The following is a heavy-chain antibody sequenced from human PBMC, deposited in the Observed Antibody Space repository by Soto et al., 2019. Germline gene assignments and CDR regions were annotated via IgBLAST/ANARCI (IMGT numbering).Heavy chain of an antibody. CDR1: GFTFSDYA. J-gene: IGHJ3*02. Sequence: GGSLRLSCAASGFTFSDYAMSWVRQAPGKGLEWASGLGGSNSDTHYAASVEGRFTVSRDNSRSTPFMQTNRLRVEDTAVYYCAKDKVDHNSVWDPFDIWGQGTMVTVSS. D-gene: IGHD2-15*01. V-gene: IGHV3-23*01. CDR3: AKDKVDHNSVWDPFDI. CDR2: LGGSNSDT.